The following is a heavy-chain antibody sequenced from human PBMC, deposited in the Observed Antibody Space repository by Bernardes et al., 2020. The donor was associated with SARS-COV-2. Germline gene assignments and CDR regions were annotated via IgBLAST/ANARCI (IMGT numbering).Heavy chain of an antibody. J-gene: IGHJ4*02. D-gene: IGHD1-26*01. CDR2: ISSDGRST. CDR3: ARRGSGSYVSDY. V-gene: IGHV3-64*01. Sequence: GGSLRLSCAASGFAFSTYAIQWVRQAPGKGLEHVSAISSDGRSTFYANSVKGRFTISRDNSKNTLYLQMGSLRAEDMAVYYCARRGSGSYVSDYWGQGTLVTVSS. CDR1: GFAFSTYA.